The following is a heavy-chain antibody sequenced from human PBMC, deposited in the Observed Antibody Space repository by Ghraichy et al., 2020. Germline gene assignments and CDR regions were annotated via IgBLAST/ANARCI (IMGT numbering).Heavy chain of an antibody. V-gene: IGHV4-59*01. CDR2: VFYRGDT. CDR3: ARGGFSGGSYYSD. J-gene: IGHJ4*02. CDR1: SLTSDH. D-gene: IGHD2-15*01. Sequence: SLTSDHWGWIRQPLGQGLEWIGYVFYRGDTHYNPSLESRVSMSVDMARSQFSLRVTSVTAADTAVYYCARGGFSGGSYYSDWGQGVLVTVSS.